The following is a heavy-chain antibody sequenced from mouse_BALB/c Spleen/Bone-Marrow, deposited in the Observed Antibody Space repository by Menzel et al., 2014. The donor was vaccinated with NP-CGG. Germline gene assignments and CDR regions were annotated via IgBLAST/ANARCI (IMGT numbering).Heavy chain of an antibody. CDR3: ARDENVRVYWYFDV. CDR2: IRNKAKGYTT. V-gene: IGHV7-3*02. CDR1: GFTFTDYY. J-gene: IGHJ1*01. Sequence: EVKLMESGGGLVQPGGSLRLSCATSGFTFTDYYMSWVRQPPGKALEWLGFIRNKAKGYTTEYSASVKGRFTISRDNSKSILYLQMNTLRAEDSATYYCARDENVRVYWYFDVWGAGTTVTVSS.